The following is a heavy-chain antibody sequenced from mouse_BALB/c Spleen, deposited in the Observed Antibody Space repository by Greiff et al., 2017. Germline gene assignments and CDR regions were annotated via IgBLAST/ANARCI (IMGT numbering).Heavy chain of an antibody. J-gene: IGHJ4*01. CDR2: ISSGSSTI. D-gene: IGHD1-1*01. Sequence: VQLKESGGGLVQPGGSRKLSCAASGFTFSSFGMHWVRQAPEKGLEWVAYISSGSSTIYYADTVKGRFTISRDNPKNTLFLQMTSLRSEDTAMYYCARRYYGSSPHAMDYWGQGTSVTVSS. V-gene: IGHV5-17*02. CDR1: GFTFSSFG. CDR3: ARRYYGSSPHAMDY.